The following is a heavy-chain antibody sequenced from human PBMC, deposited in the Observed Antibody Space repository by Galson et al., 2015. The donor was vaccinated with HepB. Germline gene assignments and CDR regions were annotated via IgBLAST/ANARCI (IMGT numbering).Heavy chain of an antibody. J-gene: IGHJ4*02. CDR2: ISSSSSYT. Sequence: SLRLSCAASGFTFSDYYMSWIRQAPGKGLEWVSYISSSSSYTNYADSVKGRFTISRDNAKNSLYLQMNSLRAEDTAVYYCARDPEDLRAMGPIDYWGQGTLVTVSS. CDR1: GFTFSDYY. D-gene: IGHD5-18*01. V-gene: IGHV3-11*06. CDR3: ARDPEDLRAMGPIDY.